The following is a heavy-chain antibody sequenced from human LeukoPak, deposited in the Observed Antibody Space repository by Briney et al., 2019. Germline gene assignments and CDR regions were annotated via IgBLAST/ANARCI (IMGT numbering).Heavy chain of an antibody. CDR1: GFIFSTYW. J-gene: IGHJ6*02. CDR3: AREYGSGTYYGMDV. D-gene: IGHD3-10*01. V-gene: IGHV3-74*01. CDR2: VNSDESRT. Sequence: PAGSPRLSCAASGFIFSTYWMHWVRQAPGKGLVWVSRVNSDESRTSYADSVKGRFTISRDNAKNTLYLQMNSLRAEDTAVYYCAREYGSGTYYGMDVWGQGTADTVSS.